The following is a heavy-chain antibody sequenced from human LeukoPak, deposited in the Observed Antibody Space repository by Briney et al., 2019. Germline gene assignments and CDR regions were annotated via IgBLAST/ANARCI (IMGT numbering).Heavy chain of an antibody. Sequence: SQTLSLTCTVSGGSISSGSYYWSWLRQPAGTRLEWIGHIYRSGSTNYNPSLKSRVTISVDTSKNQFSLKLSSVTAADTAVYYCARSRRIQLWFVNRWWFDPWGQGTLVTVSS. CDR1: GGSISSGSYY. V-gene: IGHV4-61*09. CDR2: IYRSGST. D-gene: IGHD5-18*01. CDR3: ARSRRIQLWFVNRWWFDP. J-gene: IGHJ5*02.